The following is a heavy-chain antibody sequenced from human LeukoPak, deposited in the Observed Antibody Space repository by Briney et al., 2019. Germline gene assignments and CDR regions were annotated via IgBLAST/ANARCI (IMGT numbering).Heavy chain of an antibody. Sequence: SVKVSCKTSGGTFSSFAISWVRQAPGQGLEWMGGIIPIFGTANYAQNFQGRVTITADEATSTAYMELSSLRSEDAAVYYCVKGDDILTDFDFWGQGTLVTVSS. V-gene: IGHV1-69*13. J-gene: IGHJ4*02. D-gene: IGHD3-9*01. CDR2: IIPIFGTA. CDR1: GGTFSSFA. CDR3: VKGDDILTDFDF.